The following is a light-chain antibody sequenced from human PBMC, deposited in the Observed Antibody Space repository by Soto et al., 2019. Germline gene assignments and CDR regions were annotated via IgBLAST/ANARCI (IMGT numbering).Light chain of an antibody. V-gene: IGKV3-11*01. J-gene: IGKJ4*01. CDR3: QQRSVLS. Sequence: IVLTQSPDTLSLSLGERATLSCRASQSVANFLAWYQQKPGQAPRLLIYDASTRATGIPARFSGSGSGTDFTLPISSLEPEDFAVYYSQQRSVLSFGGGTKVEIK. CDR1: QSVANF. CDR2: DAS.